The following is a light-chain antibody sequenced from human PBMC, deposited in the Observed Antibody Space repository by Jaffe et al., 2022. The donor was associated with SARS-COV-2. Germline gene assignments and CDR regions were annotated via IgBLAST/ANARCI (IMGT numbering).Light chain of an antibody. CDR2: EVS. J-gene: IGLJ2*01. CDR1: SSDVGGYNY. Sequence: QSALTQLPSASGSPGQSVTISCTGTSSDVGGYNYVSWYQQHPGKAPKVMIYEVSKRPSGVPDRFSGYKSGNTASLTVSGLQAEDEADYYCSSYAGSNIVVFGGGTKLTVL. CDR3: SSYAGSNIVV. V-gene: IGLV2-8*01.